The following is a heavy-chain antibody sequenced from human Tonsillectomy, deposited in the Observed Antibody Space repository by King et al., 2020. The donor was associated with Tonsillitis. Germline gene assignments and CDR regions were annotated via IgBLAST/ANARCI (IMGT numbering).Heavy chain of an antibody. V-gene: IGHV1-8*01. CDR1: GYTFTDYD. CDR2: MNPNNGNT. Sequence: QLVQSGAEVKMPGASVKVSCKASGYTFTDYDFNWVRQATGQGFECMGWMNPNNGNTGYAQKFQGRVTMTRGTSINTAYMELSSLTSEDTAVNYCARAPRNWGLDYWAQGTLVTVSS. J-gene: IGHJ4*02. D-gene: IGHD7-27*01. CDR3: ARAPRNWGLDY.